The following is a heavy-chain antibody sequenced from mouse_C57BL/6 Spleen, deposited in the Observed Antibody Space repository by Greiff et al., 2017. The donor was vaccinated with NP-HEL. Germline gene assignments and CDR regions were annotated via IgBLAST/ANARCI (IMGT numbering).Heavy chain of an antibody. CDR2: IYPGSGNT. D-gene: IGHD2-3*01. CDR3: ARSPYDPYAMDY. CDR1: GYTFTDYY. Sequence: VKLMESGAELVRPGASVKLSCKASGYTFTDYYINWVKQRPGHRLEWIARIYPGSGNTYYNEKFKGKATLTAEKSSSTAYMQLSSLTSEDSAVYFCARSPYDPYAMDYWGQGTSVTVSS. J-gene: IGHJ4*01. V-gene: IGHV1-76*01.